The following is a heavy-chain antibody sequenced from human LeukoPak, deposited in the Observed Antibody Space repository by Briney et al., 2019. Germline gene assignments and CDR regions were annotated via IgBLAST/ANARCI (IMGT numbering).Heavy chain of an antibody. CDR2: IIPIFGTA. D-gene: IGHD6-6*01. CDR3: ARVPLKWQLGFFDY. V-gene: IGHV1-69*01. Sequence: SVKVSCKASGGTFSSYAICWVRQAPGQGLEWMGGIIPIFGTANYAQKFQGRVTITADESTSTAYMELSSLRSEDTAVYYCARVPLKWQLGFFDYWGQGTLVTVSS. J-gene: IGHJ4*02. CDR1: GGTFSSYA.